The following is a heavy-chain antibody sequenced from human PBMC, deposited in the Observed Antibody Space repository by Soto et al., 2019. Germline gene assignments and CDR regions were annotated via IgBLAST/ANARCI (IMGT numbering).Heavy chain of an antibody. V-gene: IGHV3-9*01. CDR3: AKVHGRELFWARGVTHLDY. CDR1: GFTFDDYA. CDR2: ISWNSGSI. D-gene: IGHD1-26*01. Sequence: EVQLVESGGGLVQPGRSLRLSCAASGFTFDDYAMHWVRQAPGKGLEWVSGISWNSGSIGYADSVKGRFTISRDNAKNSLYLQMNSLRAEDTALYYCAKVHGRELFWARGVTHLDYWGQGTLVTVSS. J-gene: IGHJ4*02.